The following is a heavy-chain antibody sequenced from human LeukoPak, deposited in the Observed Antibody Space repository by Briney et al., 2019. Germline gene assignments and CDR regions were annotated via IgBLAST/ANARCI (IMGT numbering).Heavy chain of an antibody. CDR1: GFTFSSYW. J-gene: IGHJ4*02. Sequence: SLRLSCAASGFTFSSYWMSWVRQAPGKGLEWVANIKQDGSEKSYVDSVKGRFTISRDNTKNSLYLQMNSLRAEDTAVYFCAREWAGPSFDYWGQGTLVTVSS. CDR2: IKQDGSEK. V-gene: IGHV3-7*01. CDR3: AREWAGPSFDY. D-gene: IGHD6-19*01.